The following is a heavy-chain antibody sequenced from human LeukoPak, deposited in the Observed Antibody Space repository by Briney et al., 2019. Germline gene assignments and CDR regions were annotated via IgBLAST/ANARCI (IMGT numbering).Heavy chain of an antibody. CDR2: ISYDGSNK. Sequence: QAGGSLRLSCAASGFTFSSYGMHWVRQAPGKGLEWVAVISYDGSNKYYADFVKGRFTISRDNSKNTLYLQMNSLRAEDTAVYYCAKDWQWLGIYYYFDYWGQGTLVTVSS. D-gene: IGHD6-19*01. J-gene: IGHJ4*02. CDR3: AKDWQWLGIYYYFDY. CDR1: GFTFSSYG. V-gene: IGHV3-30*18.